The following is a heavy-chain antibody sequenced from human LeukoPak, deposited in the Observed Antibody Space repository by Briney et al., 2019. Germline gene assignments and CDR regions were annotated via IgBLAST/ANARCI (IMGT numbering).Heavy chain of an antibody. CDR2: IKSKTDGGTT. D-gene: IGHD6-19*01. V-gene: IGHV3-15*01. J-gene: IGHJ4*02. CDR1: GFTFSNAW. Sequence: GGSLRLSCAASGFTFSNAWMSWVRQAPGKGVEWVGRIKSKTDGGTTDYAAPVKGRFTISRDDSKNTLYPQMNSLKTEDTAVYYCTTDLSAVAGTFDYWGQGTLVTVSS. CDR3: TTDLSAVAGTFDY.